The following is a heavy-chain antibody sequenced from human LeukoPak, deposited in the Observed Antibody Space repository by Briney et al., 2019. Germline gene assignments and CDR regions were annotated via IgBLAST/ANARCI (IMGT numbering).Heavy chain of an antibody. V-gene: IGHV3-9*01. CDR3: AKDKRRWAWELGYYFDY. Sequence: PGGSLRLSCAASGFTFDDYAMHWVRQAPGKGLEWASGISWNSGSIGYADSVKGRFTISRDNAKNSLYLQMNSLRAEDTALYYCAKDKRRWAWELGYYFDYWGQGTLVTVSS. D-gene: IGHD1-26*01. J-gene: IGHJ4*02. CDR1: GFTFDDYA. CDR2: ISWNSGSI.